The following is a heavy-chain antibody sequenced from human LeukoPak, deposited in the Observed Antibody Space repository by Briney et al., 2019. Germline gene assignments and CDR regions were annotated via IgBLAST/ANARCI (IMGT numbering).Heavy chain of an antibody. Sequence: GGSLRLSCAASGFTFSSYGMHWVRQAPGKGLEWVAFIQYDGSNKYYADSVKGRFTISRDNSKNTLYLQMNSLRAEDTAVYYCAKDERNWNYNLASQTYDWGQGTLVTVSS. CDR1: GFTFSSYG. CDR2: IQYDGSNK. V-gene: IGHV3-30*02. CDR3: AKDERNWNYNLASQTYD. J-gene: IGHJ4*02. D-gene: IGHD1-7*01.